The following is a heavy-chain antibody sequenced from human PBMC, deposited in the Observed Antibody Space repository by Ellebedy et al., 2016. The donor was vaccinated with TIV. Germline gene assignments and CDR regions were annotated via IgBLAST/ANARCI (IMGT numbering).Heavy chain of an antibody. CDR3: ARGPYYEHASGVDY. CDR2: LSDDGRNK. CDR1: GFPFIYYS. V-gene: IGHV3-30-3*01. J-gene: IGHJ4*02. D-gene: IGHD3-3*01. Sequence: PGGSLRLSCAASGFPFIYYSMHWVRQAPGKGLEWVAILSDDGRNKHYVDSVKGRFTISRDNSKNTLYLQMNGLRTEDTAVYYCARGPYYEHASGVDYWGQGTLVTVSS.